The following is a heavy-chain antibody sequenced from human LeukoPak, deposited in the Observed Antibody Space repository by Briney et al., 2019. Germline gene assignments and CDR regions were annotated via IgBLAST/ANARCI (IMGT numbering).Heavy chain of an antibody. J-gene: IGHJ4*02. Sequence: PGGSLRLSCAASGFTFSSYAMSWVRQAPGKGLEWVSVIYSGGSTYYADSVKGRFTISRDNSKNTLYLQMNSLRAEDTAVYYCARGFPSPYYLDYWGQGTLVTVSS. CDR2: IYSGGST. CDR3: ARGFPSPYYLDY. D-gene: IGHD3-10*01. V-gene: IGHV3-53*01. CDR1: GFTFSSYA.